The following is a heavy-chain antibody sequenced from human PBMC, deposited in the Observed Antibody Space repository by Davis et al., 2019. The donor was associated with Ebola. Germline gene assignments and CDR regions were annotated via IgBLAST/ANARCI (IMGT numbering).Heavy chain of an antibody. J-gene: IGHJ2*01. CDR3: ARLTVAGWSYFDL. CDR1: GFTFGDYS. D-gene: IGHD6-19*01. Sequence: GESLKISCAVSGFTFGDYSMNWVRQAPGKGLEWVSYISSGSSYIYYADSVKGRFTISRDNAKNSLYLQMNSLRAEDTAVYYCARLTVAGWSYFDLWGRGTLVTVSS. CDR2: ISSGSSYI. V-gene: IGHV3-21*04.